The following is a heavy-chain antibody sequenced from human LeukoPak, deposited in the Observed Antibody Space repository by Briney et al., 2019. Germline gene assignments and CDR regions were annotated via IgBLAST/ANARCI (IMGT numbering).Heavy chain of an antibody. CDR1: GITLSNYG. V-gene: IGHV3-23*01. J-gene: IGHJ4*02. D-gene: IGHD5-12*01. Sequence: GGSLRLSCAVSGITLSNYGMSWVRQAPGKGLEWVAGISGSGGGTHYADSVKGRFTISIDNPKNTLHLQMNSLRAEDTAVYYCARVSSGYELDYWGQGTLVTVSS. CDR2: ISGSGGGT. CDR3: ARVSSGYELDY.